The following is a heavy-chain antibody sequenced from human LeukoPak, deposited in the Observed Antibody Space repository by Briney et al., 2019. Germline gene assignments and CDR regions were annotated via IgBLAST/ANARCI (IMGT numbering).Heavy chain of an antibody. CDR3: ARESYDSSGYYGYYFDY. J-gene: IGHJ4*02. V-gene: IGHV3-30-3*01. Sequence: PGGSLRLSCAASGFTFSSYAMHWVRQAPGKGLEWVAVISYDGSNKYYADSVKGRFTISRDNSKDTLYLQMNSLRAEDTAVYYCARESYDSSGYYGYYFDYWGQGTLVTVSS. D-gene: IGHD3-22*01. CDR2: ISYDGSNK. CDR1: GFTFSSYA.